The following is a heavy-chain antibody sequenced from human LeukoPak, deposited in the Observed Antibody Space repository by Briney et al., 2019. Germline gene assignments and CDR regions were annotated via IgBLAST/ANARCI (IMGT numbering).Heavy chain of an antibody. CDR1: GNSISSGDNY. CDR2: IYTSGST. J-gene: IGHJ4*02. V-gene: IGHV4-61*02. D-gene: IGHD5-12*01. Sequence: PSQTLSLTCTVSGNSISSGDNYWSWIRQPAGKGLEWIGRIYTSGSTNYNPFLKSRVTISVDTSKNQFSLKLRSVTAADTAVYYCARVSGYHWESFYDYWGQGTLVTVSS. CDR3: ARVSGYHWESFYDY.